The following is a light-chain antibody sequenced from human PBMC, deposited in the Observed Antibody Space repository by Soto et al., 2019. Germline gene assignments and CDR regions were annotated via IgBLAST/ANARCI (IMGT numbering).Light chain of an antibody. CDR1: SSDVGGYNY. CDR2: DVT. V-gene: IGLV2-11*01. CDR3: CSHAGSYTYV. Sequence: QPVLTQPASVSGSPGQSLTISCTGTSSDVGGYNYVSWYQQYPGKVPKLMIYDVTKRPSGVPDRFSGSKSGNTASLTISGLQAEDEADYYCCSHAGSYTYVFGTGTKVTVL. J-gene: IGLJ1*01.